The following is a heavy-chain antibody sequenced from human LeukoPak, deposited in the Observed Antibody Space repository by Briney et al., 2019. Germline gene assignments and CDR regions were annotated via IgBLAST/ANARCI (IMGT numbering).Heavy chain of an antibody. Sequence: GASVKVSCKASGYTFSGYYIHWVRQAPGQGLEWMGWISPSTGGTNYAQKFQGRVIMTRDTSIATAYMELRRLRSEDTAVYYCARHSLIGTTPFDYWGQGTLVTVSS. V-gene: IGHV1-2*02. CDR2: ISPSTGGT. J-gene: IGHJ4*02. CDR3: ARHSLIGTTPFDY. CDR1: GYTFSGYY. D-gene: IGHD1-20*01.